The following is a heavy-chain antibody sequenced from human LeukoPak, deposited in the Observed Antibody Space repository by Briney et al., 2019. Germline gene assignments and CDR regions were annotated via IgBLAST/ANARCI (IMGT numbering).Heavy chain of an antibody. CDR1: GGSISNYY. CDR3: ARDLYSGSNGYHQRHYGMDV. Sequence: PSETLSLTCTVSGGSISNYYWSWIRQPRGKGLEWIGYMYYSGSTKYNPSLESRVTISTDASKNQISLKLSSVTAADTAIYYCARDLYSGSNGYHQRHYGMDVWGQGTSVTVSS. V-gene: IGHV4-59*13. CDR2: MYYSGST. J-gene: IGHJ6*02. D-gene: IGHD3-22*01.